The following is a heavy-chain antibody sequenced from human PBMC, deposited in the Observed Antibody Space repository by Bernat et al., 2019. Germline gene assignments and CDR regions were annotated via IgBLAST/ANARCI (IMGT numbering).Heavy chain of an antibody. J-gene: IGHJ1*01. CDR3: ARGGSISGYREIQH. D-gene: IGHD3-22*01. V-gene: IGHV3-23*01. CDR2: TPGSGDST. Sequence: EVQLLESGGNLVQPGGSLRLSCVASGFTFSSYAMSWVRQAPGKGLEWVSATPGSGDSTYYADSVKGRFTISRDNSKNTLYLQMDSLRAEDTAVYFCARGGSISGYREIQHWGQGTLVTVSS. CDR1: GFTFSSYA.